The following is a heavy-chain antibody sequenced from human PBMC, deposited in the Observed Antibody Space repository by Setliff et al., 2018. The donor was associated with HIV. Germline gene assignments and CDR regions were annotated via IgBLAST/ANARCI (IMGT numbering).Heavy chain of an antibody. V-gene: IGHV3-21*04. CDR2: IISSSSYI. Sequence: PGGSLRLSCAGSGFTFSNYVMNWVRLAPGKGMEWVSCIISSSSYIYYGDSVKGRFPISRDNAKNSLYLQMNSLRAEDTALYYCAKDKGYDSSGYYYFMSATPALYYYYMDVWGKGTTVTVSS. CDR3: AKDKGYDSSGYYYFMSATPALYYYYMDV. D-gene: IGHD3-22*01. CDR1: GFTFSNYV. J-gene: IGHJ6*03.